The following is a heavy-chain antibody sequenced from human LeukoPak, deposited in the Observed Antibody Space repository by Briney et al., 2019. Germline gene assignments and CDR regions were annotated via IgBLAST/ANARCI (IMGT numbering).Heavy chain of an antibody. Sequence: GGSLRLSCAASGFPFSSYSMTWVRQAPGKGLEWVANIKPDGTTKFYVDSVKGRFTISRDNALNSLYLQMNSLRAEDTAIYYCARSIPYGTTWYGRSDYWGRGTLVTVSS. CDR2: IKPDGTTK. CDR1: GFPFSSYS. D-gene: IGHD6-13*01. J-gene: IGHJ4*02. CDR3: ARSIPYGTTWYGRSDY. V-gene: IGHV3-7*03.